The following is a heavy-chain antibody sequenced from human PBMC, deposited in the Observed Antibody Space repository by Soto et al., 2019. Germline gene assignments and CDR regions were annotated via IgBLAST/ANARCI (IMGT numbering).Heavy chain of an antibody. CDR1: GGSISSGAYY. D-gene: IGHD6-19*01. Sequence: QVQLQESGPGLVKPSQTLSLTCTVSGGSISSGAYYWTWIRQHPGKGLEWIGYIYYSGSTYYNPSLKSRLTISIDTSKNQFSLRLSSVTAADTAVYYCARGIAVTGRQTNFDYWAQGTLVTVSS. CDR2: IYYSGST. CDR3: ARGIAVTGRQTNFDY. J-gene: IGHJ4*02. V-gene: IGHV4-31*03.